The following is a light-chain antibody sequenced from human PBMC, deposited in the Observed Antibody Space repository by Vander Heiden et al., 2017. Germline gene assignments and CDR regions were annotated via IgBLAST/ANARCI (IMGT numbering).Light chain of an antibody. Sequence: EIVLTHIPGTLSLSPGERATLSCRASQSVSSSYLAWYQQNPGQAPRLLIYGASSRATGIPDRFSGSGSGTDFTLTISRLEPEDFAVYYCQQYGSSPPYTFGQGTKLEIK. CDR3: QQYGSSPPYT. CDR2: GAS. CDR1: QSVSSSY. J-gene: IGKJ2*01. V-gene: IGKV3-20*01.